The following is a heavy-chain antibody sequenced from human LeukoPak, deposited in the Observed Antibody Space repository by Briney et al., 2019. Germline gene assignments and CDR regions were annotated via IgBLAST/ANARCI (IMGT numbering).Heavy chain of an antibody. CDR2: IYYSGST. V-gene: IGHV4-59*01. CDR3: ARTYCSGGSCYSGSYWYFDL. J-gene: IGHJ2*01. D-gene: IGHD2-15*01. Sequence: PSETLSLTCTVSGDSISSYSRSWIRHPPEKGLEWIGYIYYSGSTSYNPSLKSRVTISVDTSKHQFSLKLTSVTAADTAVYYCARTYCSGGSCYSGSYWYFDLWGRGTLVTVSS. CDR1: GDSISSYS.